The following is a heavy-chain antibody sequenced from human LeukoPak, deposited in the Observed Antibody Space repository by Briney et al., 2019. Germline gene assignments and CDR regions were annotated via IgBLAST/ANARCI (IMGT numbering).Heavy chain of an antibody. CDR3: ARRQGTTLSFDY. J-gene: IGHJ4*02. V-gene: IGHV1-18*01. CDR1: GYTFTSYG. Sequence: ASVRVSYKASGYTFTSYGFSWVRQAPGKGGEWMGWINAYNGNTNYAQKLQGRVTMTTDTSTSTAYMELRSLRFDDTAVYYCARRQGTTLSFDYWGQGTLVTVSS. D-gene: IGHD1-1*01. CDR2: INAYNGNT.